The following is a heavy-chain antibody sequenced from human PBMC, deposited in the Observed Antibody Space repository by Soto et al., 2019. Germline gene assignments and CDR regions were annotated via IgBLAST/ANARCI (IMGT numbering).Heavy chain of an antibody. CDR3: PRTFTXXXXXXXXXXXXXXXXXV. V-gene: IGHV4-59*01. CDR2: IYYSGST. J-gene: IGHJ6*02. Sequence: SETLSLTFTVCGGSISSYYSRWIRPPPGKGLVWIGYIYYSGSTNYNPSLKSRVTISVDTSKNQFSLKLSSVTAADTAVYYGPRTFTXXXXXXXXXXXXXXXXXVWGQGTTVT. CDR1: GGSISSYY.